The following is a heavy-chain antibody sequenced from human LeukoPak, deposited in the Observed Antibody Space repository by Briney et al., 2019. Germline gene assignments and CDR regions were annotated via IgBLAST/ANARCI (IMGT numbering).Heavy chain of an antibody. J-gene: IGHJ4*02. V-gene: IGHV3-49*04. CDR3: SRERYSYGPFDY. Sequence: GGSLRLSCTASGFTFGDYAVTWVRQAPGKGLEWVGFIRSKAYGGTTEYAASVKGRFTISRDDSTRIAYLQMNSLKTDDTGVYYCSRERYSYGPFDYWGQGTLVTVSS. D-gene: IGHD5-18*01. CDR1: GFTFGDYA. CDR2: IRSKAYGGTT.